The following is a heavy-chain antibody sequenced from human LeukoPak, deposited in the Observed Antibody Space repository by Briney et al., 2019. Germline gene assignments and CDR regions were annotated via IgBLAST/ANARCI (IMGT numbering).Heavy chain of an antibody. D-gene: IGHD3-10*01. J-gene: IGHJ3*02. V-gene: IGHV3-53*01. CDR3: ARSDVLDAFDI. CDR2: IYSGGST. Sequence: GGSLRLSCAASGFTVSSNYMSWVRQAPGKGLEWVSVIYSGGSTNYADSVKGRFTISRDNSKNTLYLQMNSLRAEDTAVYYCARSDVLDAFDIWGQGTMVTVSS. CDR1: GFTVSSNY.